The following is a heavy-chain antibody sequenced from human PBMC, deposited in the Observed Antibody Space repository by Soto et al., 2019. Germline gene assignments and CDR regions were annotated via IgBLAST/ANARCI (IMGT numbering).Heavy chain of an antibody. V-gene: IGHV3-21*01. CDR3: ARGPRDIVVVPAANLFDP. CDR2: ISSSSSYI. J-gene: IGHJ5*02. CDR1: GFTFSSYS. Sequence: PGGSLRLSCAASGFTFSSYSMNWVRQAPGKGLEWVSSISSSSSYIYYADSVKGRFTISRDNAKNSLYLQMNSLRAEDTAVYHCARGPRDIVVVPAANLFDPWGQGTLVTVSS. D-gene: IGHD2-2*01.